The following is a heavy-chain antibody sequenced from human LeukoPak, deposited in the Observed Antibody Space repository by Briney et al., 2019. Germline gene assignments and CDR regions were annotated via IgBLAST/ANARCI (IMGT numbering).Heavy chain of an antibody. J-gene: IGHJ5*02. Sequence: SETLSLTCTVSGDSVSSGSYYWSWIRQPPGKELERNGHIYYSGCTNYKPSLKSRVTISLDTSKSQFSLKLSSVTAADTAVYYCARDAEISLTGWDNWFDPWGQGTLVTVSS. D-gene: IGHD7-27*01. CDR2: IYYSGCT. CDR1: GDSVSSGSYY. CDR3: ARDAEISLTGWDNWFDP. V-gene: IGHV4-61*01.